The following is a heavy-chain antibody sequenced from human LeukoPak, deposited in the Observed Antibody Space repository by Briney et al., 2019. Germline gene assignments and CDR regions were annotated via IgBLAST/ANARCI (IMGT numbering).Heavy chain of an antibody. Sequence: SETLSLTCIFSGDSMSSSSYYWAWIRQSPGQALVWIGSIYFSGTTYYSASLRSRATLSTSGNQYSLKLTSVIAADTATYFCARQVKEYFDWLPRGYFDSLGEGVLVSASS. CDR2: IYFSGTT. D-gene: IGHD3-9*01. CDR3: ARQVKEYFDWLPRGYFDS. V-gene: IGHV4-39*01. J-gene: IGHJ4*02. CDR1: GDSMSSSSYY.